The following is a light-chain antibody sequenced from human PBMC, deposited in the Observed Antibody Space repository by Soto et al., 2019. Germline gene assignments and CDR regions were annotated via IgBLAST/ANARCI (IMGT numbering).Light chain of an antibody. J-gene: IGLJ2*01. CDR3: TAWTTSTTMI. CDR2: DVN. Sequence: QSALTQPASVSGSPGQSITISCTGTSSDIGAYNFVSWYQQHPRKAPKLMLYDVNIRPSGVSNRFSGSKSGNTASQTISGLQAEDEADYYCTAWTTSTTMIFGGGTKLTVL. V-gene: IGLV2-14*03. CDR1: SSDIGAYNF.